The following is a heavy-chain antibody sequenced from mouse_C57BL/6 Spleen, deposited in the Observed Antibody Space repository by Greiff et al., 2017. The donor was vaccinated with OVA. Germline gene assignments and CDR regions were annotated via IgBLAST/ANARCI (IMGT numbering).Heavy chain of an antibody. J-gene: IGHJ2*01. Sequence: EVQLVESGPGLVKPSQSLSLTCSVTGYSITSGYYWNWIRQFPGNKLEWMGYISYDGSNNYNPSLKNRISITRDTSKNQFFLKLNSVTTEDTATYYCARGAGLDDWGKGTTLTVSS. CDR1: GYSITSGYY. V-gene: IGHV3-6*01. CDR2: ISYDGSN. CDR3: ARGAGLDD. D-gene: IGHD3-3*01.